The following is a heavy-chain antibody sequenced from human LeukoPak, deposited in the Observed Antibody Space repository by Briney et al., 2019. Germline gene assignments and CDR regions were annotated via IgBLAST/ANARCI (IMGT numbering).Heavy chain of an antibody. CDR1: GGSISSYY. J-gene: IGHJ4*02. Sequence: PSETLSLTCTVSGGSISSYYWSWIRQPPGKGLEWIGYIYDTGSPNYNPSLKSRVTTSLDTSKKQFSLKLTSVTAADTAVYYCAREGSLQCTHGACPQAYFDYWGQGTLVTVSS. D-gene: IGHD2-8*01. CDR3: AREGSLQCTHGACPQAYFDY. V-gene: IGHV4-59*01. CDR2: IYDTGSP.